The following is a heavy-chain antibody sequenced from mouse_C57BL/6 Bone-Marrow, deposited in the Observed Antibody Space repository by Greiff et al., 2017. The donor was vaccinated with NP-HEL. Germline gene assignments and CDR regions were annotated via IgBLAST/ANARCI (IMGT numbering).Heavy chain of an antibody. Sequence: VKLQESGAELARPGASVKLSCKASGYTFTSYGISWVKQRTGQGLEWIGEIYPRSGNTYYNEKFKGKATLTADKSSSTAYMELRSLTSEDSAVYFCARLPYYYGSSYSFDYWGQGTTLTVSS. CDR1: GYTFTSYG. V-gene: IGHV1-81*01. CDR2: IYPRSGNT. D-gene: IGHD1-1*01. CDR3: ARLPYYYGSSYSFDY. J-gene: IGHJ2*01.